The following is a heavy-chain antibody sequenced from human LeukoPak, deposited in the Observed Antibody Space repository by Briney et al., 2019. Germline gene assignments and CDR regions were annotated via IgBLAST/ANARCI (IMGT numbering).Heavy chain of an antibody. V-gene: IGHV3-74*01. Sequence: PGGSLRLSCAASGFTFSVYWMHWVRQAPGKGLVWVSRINSDGRSTDYADSVKGRFTISRDNAKNTLYLQMNSLRGEDTAVYYCARASPAGFDYWGQGSLVTVSS. CDR3: ARASPAGFDY. CDR2: INSDGRST. CDR1: GFTFSVYW. J-gene: IGHJ4*02.